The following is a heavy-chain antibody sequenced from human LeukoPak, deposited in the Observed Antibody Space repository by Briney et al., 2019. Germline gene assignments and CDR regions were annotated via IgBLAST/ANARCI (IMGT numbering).Heavy chain of an antibody. CDR3: ARHPGGGAHYYCMDV. D-gene: IGHD1-26*01. CDR2: IYPGDSDT. J-gene: IGHJ6*03. V-gene: IGHV5-51*01. CDR1: GYSFTSYW. Sequence: GESLKISCKGSGYSFTSYWIGWVRQMPGKGLEWMGIIYPGDSDTRYSPSFQGQVTISADKSISTAYLQWSSLKASDTAMYYCARHPGGGAHYYCMDVWGKGTTVTVSS.